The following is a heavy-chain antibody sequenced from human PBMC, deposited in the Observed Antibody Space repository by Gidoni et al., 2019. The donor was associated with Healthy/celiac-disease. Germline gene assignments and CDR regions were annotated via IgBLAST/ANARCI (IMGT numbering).Heavy chain of an antibody. CDR2: INHSGST. Sequence: QLQQWGAGLLKPSETLSLTCAVYGGSFSGYYWSWIRQPPGKGLEWIGEINHSGSTNYNPSLKSRVTISVDTPKNQFSLKLSSVTAADTAVYYCARCAVAALRAFDIWGQGTMVTVSS. J-gene: IGHJ3*02. CDR3: ARCAVAALRAFDI. D-gene: IGHD2-15*01. CDR1: GGSFSGYY. V-gene: IGHV4-34*01.